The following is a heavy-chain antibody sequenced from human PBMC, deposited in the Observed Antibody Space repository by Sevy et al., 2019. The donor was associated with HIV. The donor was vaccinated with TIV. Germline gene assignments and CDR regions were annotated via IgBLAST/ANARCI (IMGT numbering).Heavy chain of an antibody. CDR3: AREGCTKPHDY. CDR1: GFTFRDYS. V-gene: IGHV3-23*01. CDR2: FSFGCGQI. Sequence: GGSLILSCVASGFTFRDYSMSWVRQAPGKGLEWVSTFSFGCGQINYADSVKGRFTISRDNSKNSFYLQMNNLRAEDTAIYFCAREGCTKPHDYWGQGTLVTVSS. J-gene: IGHJ4*02. D-gene: IGHD2-8*01.